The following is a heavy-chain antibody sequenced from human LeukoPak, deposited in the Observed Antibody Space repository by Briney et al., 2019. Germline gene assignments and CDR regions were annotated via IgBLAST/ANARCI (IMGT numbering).Heavy chain of an antibody. J-gene: IGHJ4*02. CDR2: ITSDGVST. Sequence: GGSLRLSCAASGFTFNSYPMNWVRQAPGKGLEYVSGITSDGVSTYYANSVRARFTVSRDNSKNTLYLQMGSLRAEDMAVYYCVRVAIPYRGYYFDYWGQGTLVTVSS. V-gene: IGHV3-64*01. CDR3: VRVAIPYRGYYFDY. CDR1: GFTFNSYP.